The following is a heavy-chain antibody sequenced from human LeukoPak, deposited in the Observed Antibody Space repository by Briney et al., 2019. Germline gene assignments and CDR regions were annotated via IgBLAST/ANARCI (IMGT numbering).Heavy chain of an antibody. V-gene: IGHV3-48*03. D-gene: IGHD3-9*01. Sequence: GGSLRLSCAASGFTFNTYDMNWVRQAQGKGLEWVSHISTAGTTVYYADAVKGRFTISRDNAKNSLYLQMNSLRAEDAAVYYCARASSKQLAGYLPDGFDIWGQGTMVTVSS. CDR2: ISTAGTTV. J-gene: IGHJ3*02. CDR3: ARASSKQLAGYLPDGFDI. CDR1: GFTFNTYD.